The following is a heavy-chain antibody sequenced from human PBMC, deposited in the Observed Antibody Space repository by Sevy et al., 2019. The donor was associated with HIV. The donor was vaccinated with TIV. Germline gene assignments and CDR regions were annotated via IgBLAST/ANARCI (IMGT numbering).Heavy chain of an antibody. CDR3: AKDRTWKRSSGWYYFDY. Sequence: GGSLRLSCAASGFTFSSYGMHWVRQAPGKGLEWVAVISYDGSNKYYADSVKGRFTISRENSKNTLYLQMNSLRAEDTAVYYCAKDRTWKRSSGWYYFDYWGQGTLVTVSS. D-gene: IGHD6-19*01. CDR2: ISYDGSNK. J-gene: IGHJ4*02. V-gene: IGHV3-30*18. CDR1: GFTFSSYG.